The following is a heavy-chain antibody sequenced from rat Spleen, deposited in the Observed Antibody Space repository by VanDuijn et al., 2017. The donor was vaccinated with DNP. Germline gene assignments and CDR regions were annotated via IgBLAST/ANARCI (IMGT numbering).Heavy chain of an antibody. Sequence: EVQLVGSGGGLVQPGRSMILSCAASGFTFRSFSMAWVRQAPTRSLEWVTTISTSGATSYYRDSVKGRFTISRDNAKSTLYLQMNSLRSEDTATYYCIVFSNSYDYWGQGVMVTVSS. V-gene: IGHV5-46*01. D-gene: IGHD1-10*01. CDR3: IVFSNSYDY. J-gene: IGHJ2*01. CDR1: GFTFRSFS. CDR2: ISTSGATS.